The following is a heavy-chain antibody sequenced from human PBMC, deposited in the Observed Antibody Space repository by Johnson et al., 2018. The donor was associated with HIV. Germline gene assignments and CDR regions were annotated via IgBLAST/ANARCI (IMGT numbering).Heavy chain of an antibody. J-gene: IGHJ3*02. Sequence: QVQLLESGGGLVQPGGSLRLSCAASGFTFSSYDMHWVRQTPGKGLQWVAVIWYDGTNKYCADSVQGRFTISRDNAKNSLYLQMSSLRAEDTALYFCARDRRHFYDSSGYPDYDAFDIWGQGTMVTVSS. CDR2: IWYDGTNK. V-gene: IGHV3-33*08. D-gene: IGHD3-22*01. CDR3: ARDRRHFYDSSGYPDYDAFDI. CDR1: GFTFSSYD.